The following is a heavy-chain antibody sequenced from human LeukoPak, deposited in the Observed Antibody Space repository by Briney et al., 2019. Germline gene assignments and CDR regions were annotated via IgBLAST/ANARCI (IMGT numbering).Heavy chain of an antibody. V-gene: IGHV4-39*01. CDR3: ARHGVPFSGWYLYNWFDP. CDR2: NYYSGGT. J-gene: IGHJ5*02. D-gene: IGHD6-19*01. CDR1: GGSISSSSYY. Sequence: SETLSLTCTVSGGSISSSSYYWGWIRQPPGKGLEWIGSNYYSGGTYYNPSLKSRVTISVDTSKNQFSLKLSSVTAADTAVYYCARHGVPFSGWYLYNWFDPWGQGTLVTVPS.